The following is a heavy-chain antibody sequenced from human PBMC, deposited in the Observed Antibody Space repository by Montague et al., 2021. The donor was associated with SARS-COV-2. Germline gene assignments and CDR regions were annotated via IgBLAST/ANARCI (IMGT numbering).Heavy chain of an antibody. CDR1: GFTFSKFG. Sequence: SLRLSCAASGFTFSKFGMNWVRQAPGKGLEWVSTIDPAGGATYYADSVRGRFAISRDNSKNILSLQMDSLTADDTAVYYCASSNFFVYWGQGTLITVSS. J-gene: IGHJ4*02. V-gene: IGHV3-23*01. CDR2: IDPAGGAT. CDR3: ASSNFFVY. D-gene: IGHD6-6*01.